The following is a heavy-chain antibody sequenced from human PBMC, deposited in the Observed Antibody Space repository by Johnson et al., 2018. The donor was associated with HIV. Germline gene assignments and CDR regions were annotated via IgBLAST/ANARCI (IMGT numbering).Heavy chain of an antibody. D-gene: IGHD3-3*01. CDR1: GFTFSSYD. Sequence: VQLVESVGGLVKPGGSLRLSCAASGFTFSSYDMHWVRQATGKGLEWVSAIGTAGDTYYPGSVKGRFTISRENAKNSLYLQMNSLRAGDTAVYYCARGVPFGVVRLGYRAFDIWGQGTMVTVSS. CDR2: IGTAGDT. V-gene: IGHV3-13*01. CDR3: ARGVPFGVVRLGYRAFDI. J-gene: IGHJ3*02.